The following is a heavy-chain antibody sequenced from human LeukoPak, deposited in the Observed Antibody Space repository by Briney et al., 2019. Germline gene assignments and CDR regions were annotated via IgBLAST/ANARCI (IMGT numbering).Heavy chain of an antibody. D-gene: IGHD3-3*01. J-gene: IGHJ3*02. Sequence: ASVKVSCKASGYTFTSYAMNWVRQAPGQGLEWMGWINTNTGNPTYAQGFTGRFVFSLDTSVSTAYLQISSLKAEDTAVCYCARVAPDLYYDFWSGYYTAFDIWGQGTMVTVSS. CDR3: ARVAPDLYYDFWSGYYTAFDI. CDR2: INTNTGNP. CDR1: GYTFTSYA. V-gene: IGHV7-4-1*02.